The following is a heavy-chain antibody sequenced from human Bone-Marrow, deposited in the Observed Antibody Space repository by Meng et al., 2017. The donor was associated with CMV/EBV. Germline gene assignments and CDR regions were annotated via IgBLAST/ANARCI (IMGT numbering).Heavy chain of an antibody. J-gene: IGHJ6*02. V-gene: IGHV1-24*01. CDR3: ATELYNVVHGMDV. CDR2: FDPEDGET. Sequence: CKVSGYNLTELSMHWVRQAPGKGLEWMGGFDPEDGETIYAQKFQGRVTMTEDTSTDTAYMELSSLRSEDTAVYYCATELYNVVHGMDVWGQGTTVTVSS. CDR1: GYNLTELS. D-gene: IGHD2-2*01.